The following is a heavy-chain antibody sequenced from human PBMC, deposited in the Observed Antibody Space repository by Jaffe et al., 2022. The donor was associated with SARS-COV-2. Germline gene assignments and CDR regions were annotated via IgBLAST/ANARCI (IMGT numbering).Heavy chain of an antibody. CDR1: GGSISSGDYY. V-gene: IGHV4-30-4*01. CDR2: IYYSGST. Sequence: QVQLQESGPGLVKPSQTLSLTCTVSGGSISSGDYYWSWIRQPPGKGLEWIGYIYYSGSTYYNPSLKSRVTISVDTSKNQFSLKLSSVTAADTAVYYCAILREDILTGNYYYYGMDVWGQGTTVTVSS. J-gene: IGHJ6*02. CDR3: AILREDILTGNYYYYGMDV. D-gene: IGHD3-9*01.